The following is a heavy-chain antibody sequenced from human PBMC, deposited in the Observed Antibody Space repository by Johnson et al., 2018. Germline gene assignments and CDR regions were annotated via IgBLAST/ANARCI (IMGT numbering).Heavy chain of an antibody. V-gene: IGHV3-9*01. CDR1: GFTFSSYG. CDR3: AKDQGSGLGAHYSGMDV. D-gene: IGHD3-3*01. Sequence: VQLVESGGGLVQPGRSLRLSCAASGFTFSSYGMHWVRQAPGKGLEWVSGINWNSDTIGYADSVKGRFTISRDNAKNSLFLQMNSLRVEDTAFYYCAKDQGSGLGAHYSGMDVWGQGTTVTVSS. CDR2: INWNSDTI. J-gene: IGHJ6*02.